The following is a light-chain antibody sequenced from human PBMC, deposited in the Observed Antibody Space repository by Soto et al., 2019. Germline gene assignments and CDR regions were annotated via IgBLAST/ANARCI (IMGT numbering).Light chain of an antibody. CDR1: ASLLHSNGYNC. CDR3: MQALQTPLT. Sequence: DIVMTQSPLSLPVTPGEPASISCRSSASLLHSNGYNCLDWYVQKPGQSPQLLIYFGSFTLKISRVEAEDVGVYYCMQALQTPLTLGGGTKVEIK. CDR2: FGS. V-gene: IGKV2-28*01. J-gene: IGKJ4*01.